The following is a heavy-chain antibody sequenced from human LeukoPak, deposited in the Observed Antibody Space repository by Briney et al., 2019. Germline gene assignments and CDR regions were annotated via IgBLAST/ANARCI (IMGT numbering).Heavy chain of an antibody. V-gene: IGHV1-2*02. Sequence: ASVKVSCKASGYTFTGYYMHWVRQAPGQGLEWMGWINPNSGGTNYAQKFQGRVTMTRDTSISTAYMELSRLRSDDTAVYYCARNLDTIFGGYYFDYWGQGTLVTVSS. CDR3: ARNLDTIFGGYYFDY. J-gene: IGHJ4*02. CDR1: GYTFTGYY. CDR2: INPNSGGT. D-gene: IGHD3-3*01.